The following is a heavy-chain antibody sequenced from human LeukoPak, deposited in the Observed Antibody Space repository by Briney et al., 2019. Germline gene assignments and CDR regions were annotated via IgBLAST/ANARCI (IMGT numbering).Heavy chain of an antibody. V-gene: IGHV3-23*01. Sequence: GESLRLSCAASGFIFSDYAMRWVRQAPGKGLEWLSGMCKSGDNTHDADSVKGRFTISRDNSKNTLYLQMSGLRAEDTAIYYCAKFNGWELAEYYLDYWGHGTLVTVSS. CDR2: MCKSGDNT. CDR3: AKFNGWELAEYYLDY. J-gene: IGHJ4*01. CDR1: GFIFSDYA. D-gene: IGHD1-26*01.